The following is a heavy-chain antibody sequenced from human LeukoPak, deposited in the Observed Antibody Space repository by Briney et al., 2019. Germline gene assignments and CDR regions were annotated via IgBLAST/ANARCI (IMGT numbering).Heavy chain of an antibody. D-gene: IGHD2-15*01. V-gene: IGHV1-18*01. J-gene: IGHJ3*02. CDR1: GYTFTSYG. Sequence: GASVKVSCKASGYTFTSYGISWVRQAPGQGLEWMGWISAYNGNTNYAQKLQGRVTMTTDTSTSTAYMELSSLRSEDTAVYYCARDPWPGGGSVSRYAFDIWGQGTMVTVSS. CDR2: ISAYNGNT. CDR3: ARDPWPGGGSVSRYAFDI.